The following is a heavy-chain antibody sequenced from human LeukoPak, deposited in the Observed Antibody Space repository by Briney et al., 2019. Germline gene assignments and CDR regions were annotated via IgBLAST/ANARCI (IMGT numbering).Heavy chain of an antibody. J-gene: IGHJ3*02. V-gene: IGHV5-51*01. Sequence: GESLKISCQGSGYSFTSYWIAWVRQMPGKGLEWMGIIYPGGSDTRYSPSFQGQVTVSADKSISTAYLQWSSLEASDTAIYYCARPIAAAKFDAFDIWGQGTMVTVSS. CDR1: GYSFTSYW. CDR3: ARPIAAAKFDAFDI. CDR2: IYPGGSDT. D-gene: IGHD6-13*01.